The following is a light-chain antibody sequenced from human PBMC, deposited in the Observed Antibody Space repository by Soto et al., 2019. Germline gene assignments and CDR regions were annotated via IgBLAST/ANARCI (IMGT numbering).Light chain of an antibody. CDR3: QQDGSSPYT. Sequence: EILLTQSPGTLSLSPGERATLSCRASQSVRNSYLAWYQQKPGQAPRLLIYGASGRATGIPDRFSGSGSGTEFTLTISRLEPEDVAVYYCQQDGSSPYTFGQGTKLEI. J-gene: IGKJ2*01. CDR1: QSVRNSY. V-gene: IGKV3-20*01. CDR2: GAS.